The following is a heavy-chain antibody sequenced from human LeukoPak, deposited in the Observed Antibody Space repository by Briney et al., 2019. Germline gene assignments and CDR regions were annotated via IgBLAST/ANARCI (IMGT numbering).Heavy chain of an antibody. CDR1: GFTFSSYA. V-gene: IGHV3-23*01. Sequence: GGSLRLSCAASGFTFSSYAMSWVRQAQGKGLEWVSAISGSGGSTYYADSVKGRFTISRDNSKNTLYLQMNSLRAEDTAVYYCAKDRRSGAAAGTVDYWGQGTLVTVSS. CDR3: AKDRRSGAAAGTVDY. CDR2: ISGSGGST. J-gene: IGHJ4*02. D-gene: IGHD6-13*01.